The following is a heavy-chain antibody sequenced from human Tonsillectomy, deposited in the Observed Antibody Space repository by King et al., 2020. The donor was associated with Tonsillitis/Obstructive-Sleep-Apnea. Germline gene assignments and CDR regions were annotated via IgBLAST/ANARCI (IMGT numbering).Heavy chain of an antibody. D-gene: IGHD4-17*01. CDR3: ARAANGDYSPLDY. Sequence: VQLVESGGGLVQPGGSLRLSCAASGFTFSSYSMNWVRQAPGKGLEWVSYISSSSSTIYYADSVKGRFTISRDNAKNSLFLQMNSLRDEDTAVYYCARAANGDYSPLDYWGQGTLVTVSS. J-gene: IGHJ4*02. V-gene: IGHV3-48*02. CDR2: ISSSSSTI. CDR1: GFTFSSYS.